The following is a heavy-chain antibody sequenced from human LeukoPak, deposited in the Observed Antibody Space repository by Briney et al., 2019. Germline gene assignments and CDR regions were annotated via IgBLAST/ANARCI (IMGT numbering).Heavy chain of an antibody. D-gene: IGHD6-13*01. Sequence: SETLSLTCTVSGGSISGHYWSWIRQPPGKGLGWIGYIYYTGGTSYNPSLKSRVTISVDTSKNQFSLKVSSVTAADTAVYYCARGGVSSSWTPGYWGQGTLVTVSS. CDR3: ARGGVSSSWTPGY. CDR2: IYYTGGT. J-gene: IGHJ4*02. V-gene: IGHV4-59*11. CDR1: GGSISGHY.